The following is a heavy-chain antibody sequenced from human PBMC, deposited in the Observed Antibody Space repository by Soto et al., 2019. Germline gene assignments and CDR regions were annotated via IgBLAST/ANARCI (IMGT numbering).Heavy chain of an antibody. V-gene: IGHV1-69*13. J-gene: IGHJ3*02. CDR1: GGTFSSYA. CDR3: ASGDTRKYNWNLLWFAFDI. D-gene: IGHD1-20*01. CDR2: IIPIFGTA. Sequence: SVKVSCKASGGTFSSYAISWVRQAPGQGLEWMGGIIPIFGTANYAQKFQGRVTITADESTSTAYMELSSLRSEDTAVYYCASGDTRKYNWNLLWFAFDIWGQGTMVTVSS.